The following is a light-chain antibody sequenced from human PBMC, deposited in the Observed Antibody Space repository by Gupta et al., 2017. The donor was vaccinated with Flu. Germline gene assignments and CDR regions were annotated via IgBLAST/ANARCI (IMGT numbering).Light chain of an antibody. J-gene: IGKJ3*01. V-gene: IGKV2-28*01. CDR3: IKALPLFT. CDR2: LGS. Sequence: ISCTSSLSILHSNGHYYLYWYLPRQCPSPLLLIYLGSTCAFGVTFRFSGSGSGIDFTLRISRVEDDDVWFYFQIKALPLFTFGRGTTVEIK. CDR1: LSILHSNGHYY.